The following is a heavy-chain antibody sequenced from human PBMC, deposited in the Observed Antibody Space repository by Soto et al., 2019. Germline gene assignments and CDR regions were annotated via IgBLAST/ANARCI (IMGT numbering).Heavy chain of an antibody. CDR2: ISYDGGYK. J-gene: IGHJ6*02. D-gene: IGHD2-21*02. Sequence: QVQLVESGGGVVQPGRSLRLSCAASGFTFNTHGMHWVRQAPGKGLEWVALISYDGGYKYYADSVKGRFTISRDNSKNTLYLQMNGLRAEDTAVYYCAKSESAYCGGDCYSWITYYYAMDVWGQGTTVTVSS. CDR3: AKSESAYCGGDCYSWITYYYAMDV. CDR1: GFTFNTHG. V-gene: IGHV3-30*18.